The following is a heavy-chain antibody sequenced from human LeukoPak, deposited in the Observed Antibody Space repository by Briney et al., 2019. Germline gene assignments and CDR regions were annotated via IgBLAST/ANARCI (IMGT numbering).Heavy chain of an antibody. Sequence: GGTLRLSCAASGFTFSCYGMSWVRQAPGKGLEWVTFIRYDGGNKYYADSVKGRVTISRDNSKNTLYLQMNSLRAEDTAVYYCAKDRRLGSGWSLFDYWGQGTLVTVSS. D-gene: IGHD6-19*01. J-gene: IGHJ4*02. CDR1: GFTFSCYG. CDR3: AKDRRLGSGWSLFDY. V-gene: IGHV3-30*02. CDR2: IRYDGGNK.